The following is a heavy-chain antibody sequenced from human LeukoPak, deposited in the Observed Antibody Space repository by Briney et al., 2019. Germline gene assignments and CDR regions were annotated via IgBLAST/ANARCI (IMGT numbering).Heavy chain of an antibody. D-gene: IGHD5-24*01. CDR2: ISYSGST. CDR3: ARESGGSNYAFDY. CDR1: GGSITSSSYY. V-gene: IGHV4-39*02. J-gene: IGHJ4*02. Sequence: PSETLSLTCTVSGGSITSSSYYWGWIRQPPGKGLEWIATISYSGSTYYNPSLKSRVTISVDTSKNQFSINLRSVTATDTAVYYCARESGGSNYAFDYWGQGTLVTVSS.